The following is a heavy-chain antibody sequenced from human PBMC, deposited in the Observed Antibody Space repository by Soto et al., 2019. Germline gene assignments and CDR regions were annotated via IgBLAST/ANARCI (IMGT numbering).Heavy chain of an antibody. J-gene: IGHJ4*02. D-gene: IGHD6-19*01. Sequence: ASVKVSCKASGYTFTSYGISWVRQAPGQGLEWMGWISAYNGNTNYAQKLQGRVTMTTDTSTSTAYMELRSLRSDDTAVYYCARDRSSVAVAGTGYWGQGTLVTVSS. V-gene: IGHV1-18*01. CDR3: ARDRSSVAVAGTGY. CDR1: GYTFTSYG. CDR2: ISAYNGNT.